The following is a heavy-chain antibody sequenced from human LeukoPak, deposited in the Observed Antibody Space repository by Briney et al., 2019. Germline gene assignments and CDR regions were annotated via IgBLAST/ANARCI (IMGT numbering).Heavy chain of an antibody. CDR3: AALPYATSWREY. J-gene: IGHJ4*02. Sequence: SETLSLTCSISGDSITSYFWTWIRQPRGKGLEWIGYMYTSGPANYNPSLKGRVTISGDTSKNLFTLNLKSVTAADTATYFCAALPYATSWREYWGQGTMVTVSS. CDR2: MYTSGPA. CDR1: GDSITSYF. V-gene: IGHV4-4*08. D-gene: IGHD2-2*01.